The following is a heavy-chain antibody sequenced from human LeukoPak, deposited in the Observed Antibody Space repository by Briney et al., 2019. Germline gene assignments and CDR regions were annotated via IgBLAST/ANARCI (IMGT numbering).Heavy chain of an antibody. V-gene: IGHV3-74*01. CDR2: INADGSNT. D-gene: IGHD2-2*01. J-gene: IGHJ4*02. CDR1: GFTFSSHW. CDR3: ARVSVCSSASCYSLFDY. Sequence: PGGSLRLSCADSGFTFSSHWMHWVRHAPGKGLVWVSRINADGSNTNYADSVKGRFTISRDNTKNTLYLQMNSLRAEDTAVYYCARVSVCSSASCYSLFDYWGQGTLVTVSS.